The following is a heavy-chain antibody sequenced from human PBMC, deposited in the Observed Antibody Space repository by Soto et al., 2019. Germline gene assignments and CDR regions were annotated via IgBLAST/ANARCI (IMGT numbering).Heavy chain of an antibody. J-gene: IGHJ6*02. CDR1: GYSFTSYW. V-gene: IGHV5-51*01. Sequence: GESLKISCKGSGYSFTSYWIGWVRQMPGKGLEWMGIIYPGDSDTRYSPSFQGQVTISADKSISTAYLQWSSLKASDTAMYYCARAGYYDILTGPSYYGMDVWGQGTTVTVSS. D-gene: IGHD3-9*01. CDR3: ARAGYYDILTGPSYYGMDV. CDR2: IYPGDSDT.